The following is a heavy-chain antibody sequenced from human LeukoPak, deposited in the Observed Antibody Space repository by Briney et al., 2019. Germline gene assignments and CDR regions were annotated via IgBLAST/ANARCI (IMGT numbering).Heavy chain of an antibody. Sequence: SETLSLTCAVYGGSLSGYYWSWIRQPPGKGLEWIGEINHSGGTNYNPSLNSRVSISVDRSKNQFSLKLSSVTAADTAVYYCARVFGSDDFWSGYPDYWGQGTLVTVSS. D-gene: IGHD3-3*01. V-gene: IGHV4-34*01. J-gene: IGHJ4*02. CDR3: ARVFGSDDFWSGYPDY. CDR2: INHSGGT. CDR1: GGSLSGYY.